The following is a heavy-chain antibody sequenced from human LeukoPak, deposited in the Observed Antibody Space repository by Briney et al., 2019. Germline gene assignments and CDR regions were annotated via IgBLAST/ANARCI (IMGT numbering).Heavy chain of an antibody. D-gene: IGHD3-22*01. CDR2: INYSGRT. CDR3: ATWVEYYYESSVYVPPYYFDY. V-gene: IGHV4-39*01. Sequence: NPSETLSLTCTVSCGSITNSNYYWAWVRQPPGKGLEWIGTINYSGRTYYTPSLKSRVTISLDTSENQFSLKLTSVTAADTAVYYCATWVEYYYESSVYVPPYYFDYWGQGTLVTVSS. CDR1: CGSITNSNYY. J-gene: IGHJ4*02.